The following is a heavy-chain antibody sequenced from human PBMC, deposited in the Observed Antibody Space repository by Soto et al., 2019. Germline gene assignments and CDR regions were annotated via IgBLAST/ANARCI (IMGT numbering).Heavy chain of an antibody. CDR3: ARDLSSSWYNDRNADWFDP. V-gene: IGHV3-21*06. CDR1: GFTFNKFG. Sequence: GGSLRLSCAASGFTFNKFGMNWVRQAPGKGLEWVSTISSSSSYIFYADSVRGRFTISRDNAKNSVYLQMNSLRAEDTAMYYCARDLSSSWYNDRNADWFDPWGQGTLVTVSS. CDR2: ISSSSSYI. J-gene: IGHJ5*02. D-gene: IGHD6-13*01.